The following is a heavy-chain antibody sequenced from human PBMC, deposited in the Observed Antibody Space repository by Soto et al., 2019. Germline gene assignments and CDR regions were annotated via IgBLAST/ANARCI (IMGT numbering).Heavy chain of an antibody. CDR1: GFSLSVYGVR. V-gene: IGHV2-5*01. J-gene: IGHJ5*02. CDR2: IRWNDDK. CDR3: AHTKDSSGFLTS. Sequence: SGPTLVNPTQTLTLTCSFSGFSLSVYGVRVIWFRQPPGETLEWLALIRWNDDKRYSPYLKSRLTITKDTSKTQVVLTLTNLDPLDTGTYFCAHTKDSSGFLTSWGQGILVTVSS. D-gene: IGHD3-22*01.